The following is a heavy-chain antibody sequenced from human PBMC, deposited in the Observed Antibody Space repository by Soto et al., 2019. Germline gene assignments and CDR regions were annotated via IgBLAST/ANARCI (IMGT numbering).Heavy chain of an antibody. V-gene: IGHV4-34*09. D-gene: IGHD6-19*01. Sequence: SETLSLTCAVYGGSFSDYFWTWIRQPPGKGLEWIGEINHSGSTHYDPSLKSRITVSLDTSKNQISLKLSSVTAADTAVYYCASSPVTGIYYAMDVWGQGTTVTVS. J-gene: IGHJ6*02. CDR1: GGSFSDYF. CDR2: INHSGST. CDR3: ASSPVTGIYYAMDV.